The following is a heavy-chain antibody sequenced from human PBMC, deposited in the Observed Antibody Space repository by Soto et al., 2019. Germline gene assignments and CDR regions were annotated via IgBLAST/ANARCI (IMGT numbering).Heavy chain of an antibody. D-gene: IGHD2-21*02. CDR1: GFTFNYYW. V-gene: IGHV3-74*01. J-gene: IGHJ3*01. CDR3: VRGDKGGFGL. Sequence: EVQLVESEGGLVQRGGSLRLSCAASGFTFNYYWMHWVRQAPGQGLVWVSHIHSDGSTTTYADSVKGRFTISRDNAKNTLYLQMNSLRAEDTAVYYCVRGDKGGFGLWGQGTTVTVSS. CDR2: IHSDGSTT.